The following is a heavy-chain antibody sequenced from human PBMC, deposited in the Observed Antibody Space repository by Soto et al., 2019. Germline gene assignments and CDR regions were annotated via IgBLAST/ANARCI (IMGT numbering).Heavy chain of an antibody. D-gene: IGHD3-10*01. CDR2: ISYEGSNK. Sequence: QVQLVESGGGVVQPGRSLRLSCAASGFTFSSYAMHWVRQAPGKGLEWVAVISYEGSNKYYADSVKGRFTISRDNSKHTLYLQMNSLRAEDTAVYYCARERPYYSSGIAVDYWGQGTLVTVSS. J-gene: IGHJ4*02. CDR3: ARERPYYSSGIAVDY. CDR1: GFTFSSYA. V-gene: IGHV3-30-3*01.